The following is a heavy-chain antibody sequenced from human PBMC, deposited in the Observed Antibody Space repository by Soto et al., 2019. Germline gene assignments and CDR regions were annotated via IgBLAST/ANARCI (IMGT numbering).Heavy chain of an antibody. V-gene: IGHV3-30-3*01. CDR3: ASQYYDFWSGYFWANYYYYGMDV. J-gene: IGHJ6*02. D-gene: IGHD3-3*01. Sequence: TCKASGYTFTGYYMHWVLQAPGKGLDWVAFISYDGSNKYYADSVKGRFTISRDNSKNTLYLQMNSLRAEDTAVYYCASQYYDFWSGYFWANYYYYGMDVWGQGTTVTVS. CDR1: GYTFTGYY. CDR2: ISYDGSNK.